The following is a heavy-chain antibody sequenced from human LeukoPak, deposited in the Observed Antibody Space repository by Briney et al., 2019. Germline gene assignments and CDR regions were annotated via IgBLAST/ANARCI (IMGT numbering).Heavy chain of an antibody. J-gene: IGHJ4*02. CDR2: IYYSGST. V-gene: IGHV4-39*01. CDR1: GGSFSGHY. D-gene: IGHD1-26*01. CDR3: ARNNGNTDFDY. Sequence: SETLSLTCAVYGGSFSGHYWGWIRQPPGKGLEWIGSIYYSGSTYYNPSLKSRVTISVDTSRKQFSLKLSSVTAADTAVYYCARNNGNTDFDYWGQGTLVTVSS.